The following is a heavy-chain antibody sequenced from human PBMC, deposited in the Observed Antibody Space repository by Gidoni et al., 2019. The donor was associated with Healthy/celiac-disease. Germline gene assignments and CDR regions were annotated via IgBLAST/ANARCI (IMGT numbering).Heavy chain of an antibody. CDR1: AFSLSTSGVG. CDR3: ARTWIQLWFSGRGWFDP. D-gene: IGHD5-18*01. J-gene: IGHJ5*02. V-gene: IGHV2-5*02. CDR2: IYWDDNK. Sequence: QITLKESGPTLVKPTQTLTLTCTFSAFSLSTSGVGVGWIRQPPGKALEWLALIYWDDNKRYSPSLKSRLTITKDTSKNQVVLTMTNMDPVDTATYYCARTWIQLWFSGRGWFDPWGQGTLVTVSS.